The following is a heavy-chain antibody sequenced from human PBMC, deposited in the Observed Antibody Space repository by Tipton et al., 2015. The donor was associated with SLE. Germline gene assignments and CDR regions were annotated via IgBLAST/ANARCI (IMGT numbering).Heavy chain of an antibody. CDR2: IYYSGIT. Sequence: TLSLTCSVSGGSISSYYWSWIRQPPGKGLEWIGYIYYSGITNYNPSLKSRVTMSVDTSKNQLSLNLNSVTAADTAVYYCARGGGDSNSCQDFDRWGQGTLVTVSS. CDR1: GGSISSYY. CDR3: ARGGGDSNSCQDFDR. D-gene: IGHD6-13*01. J-gene: IGHJ4*02. V-gene: IGHV4-59*01.